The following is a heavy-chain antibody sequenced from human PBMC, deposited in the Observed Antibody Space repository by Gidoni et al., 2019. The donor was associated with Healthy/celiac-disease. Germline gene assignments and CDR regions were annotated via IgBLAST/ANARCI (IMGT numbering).Heavy chain of an antibody. CDR3: ARQGYSSGWSAYYFDY. Sequence: STYYNPSLKSRVTISVDTSKNQFSLKLSSVTAADTAVYYCARQGYSSGWSAYYFDYWGQGTLVTVSS. D-gene: IGHD6-19*01. CDR2: ST. V-gene: IGHV4-39*01. J-gene: IGHJ4*02.